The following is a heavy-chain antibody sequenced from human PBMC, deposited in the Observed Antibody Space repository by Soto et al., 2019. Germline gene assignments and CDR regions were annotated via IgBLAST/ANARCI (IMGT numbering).Heavy chain of an antibody. J-gene: IGHJ4*02. CDR1: GFTFSNYA. V-gene: IGHV3-23*01. CDR2: ISGSGGTT. Sequence: EVQLLESGGGLVQPGGSLRLSCAASGFTFSNYAIAWVRQAPGKGLEWVSGISGSGGTTYYADSVKGRFTISRDNSKDTLDMEMTSLRAEDTAVYYCAKTPRQWLVYFGYWGQGALVTVSS. D-gene: IGHD6-19*01. CDR3: AKTPRQWLVYFGY.